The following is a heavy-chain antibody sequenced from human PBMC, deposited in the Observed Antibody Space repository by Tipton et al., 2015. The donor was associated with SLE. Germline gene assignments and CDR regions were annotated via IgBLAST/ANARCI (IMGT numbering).Heavy chain of an antibody. J-gene: IGHJ6*02. CDR1: GYTFTSYG. CDR3: ARDRRSYYDYYDGMDA. CDR2: ISAHNGNT. D-gene: IGHD1-26*01. Sequence: QVQLVQSGPEVKKPGASVKVSCKASGYTFTSYGISWVRQAPGQGLEWMGWISAHNGNTNYAQKLQGRVTMTTDTSTSTAYMELSGLTSDDTAVYYCARDRRSYYDYYDGMDAWGQGTPVTVSS. V-gene: IGHV1-18*01.